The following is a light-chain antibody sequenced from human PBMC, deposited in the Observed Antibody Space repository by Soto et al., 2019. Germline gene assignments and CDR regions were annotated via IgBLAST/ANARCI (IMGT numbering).Light chain of an antibody. CDR2: DAS. J-gene: IGKJ3*01. V-gene: IGKV1-33*01. CDR3: QQYDSLFMVT. Sequence: DIQMTQSPSSLSASVGDRVTITCQASQDISNYLNWYQQKPGKAPKLLIYDASNLETGVPSRFSGSGSGTDLTFTISSLQPEDIATYYCQQYDSLFMVTFGPGTKVDIK. CDR1: QDISNY.